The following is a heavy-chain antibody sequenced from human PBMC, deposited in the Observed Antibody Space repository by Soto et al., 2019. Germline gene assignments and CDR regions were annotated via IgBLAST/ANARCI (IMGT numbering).Heavy chain of an antibody. D-gene: IGHD2-15*01. V-gene: IGHV5-51*01. J-gene: IGHJ5*02. CDR1: GYSFTSYW. Sequence: LKISCKGSGYSFTSYWIGWVRQMPGKGLEWMGIIYPGDSDTRYSPSFQGQVTISADKSISTAYLQWSSLKASDTAMYYCARTRPYYCSGGSCPYNWFDPWGQGTLVTVSS. CDR2: IYPGDSDT. CDR3: ARTRPYYCSGGSCPYNWFDP.